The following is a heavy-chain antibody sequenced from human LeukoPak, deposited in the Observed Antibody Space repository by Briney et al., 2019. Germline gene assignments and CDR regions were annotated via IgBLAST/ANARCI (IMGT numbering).Heavy chain of an antibody. J-gene: IGHJ5*02. CDR2: VYFSGTT. CDR3: ARHEVGYCSSPSCYGGNWLDP. CDR1: GGSVSSSSYY. V-gene: IGHV4-39*01. Sequence: SETLSLTCTVSGGSVSSSSYYWGWIRQPLGKGLEWIGSVYFSGTTYYNPSLKSRVTISVDTSKNQFSLKLNSVTAADTAVYYCARHEVGYCSSPSCYGGNWLDPWGQGTLVTVYS. D-gene: IGHD2-2*01.